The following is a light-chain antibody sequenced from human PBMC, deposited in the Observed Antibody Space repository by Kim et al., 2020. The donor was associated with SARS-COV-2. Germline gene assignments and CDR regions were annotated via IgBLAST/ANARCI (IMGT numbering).Light chain of an antibody. J-gene: IGLJ2*01. CDR3: NSRDSSGNHVV. V-gene: IGLV3-19*01. CDR2: SKN. Sequence: SSELTQDPAVSVALGQTVRITCQGDSLRSYYASWYQQKPGQAPVVVIYSKNNRPSGIPDRFSGSSSGNTASLTITGAQAEDEADYYCNSRDSSGNHVVFG. CDR1: SLRSYY.